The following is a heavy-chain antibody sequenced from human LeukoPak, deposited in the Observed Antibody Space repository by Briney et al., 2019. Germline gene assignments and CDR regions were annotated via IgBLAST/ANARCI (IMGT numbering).Heavy chain of an antibody. CDR3: ARGNSHSFDY. J-gene: IGHJ4*02. V-gene: IGHV3-74*01. CDR2: INSDGSST. Sequence: GGSLRLSCVASGFSLSSYWMHWVRQTPGKGPVWVSRINSDGSSTSYADSAKGRFTISRDNAKNTLYLEVNSLTAEDTAVYHCARGNSHSFDYWGQGALVTVSS. D-gene: IGHD4-4*01. CDR1: GFSLSSYW.